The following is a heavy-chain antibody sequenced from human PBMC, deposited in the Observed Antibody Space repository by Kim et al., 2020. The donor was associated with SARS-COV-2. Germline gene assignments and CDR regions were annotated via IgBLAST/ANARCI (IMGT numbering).Heavy chain of an antibody. J-gene: IGHJ4*02. CDR3: ARGSGRCSDLLDY. D-gene: IGHD3-10*01. V-gene: IGHV3-30*04. CDR2: ISYDGSNK. CDR1: GFTFSSYS. Sequence: GGSLRLSCATSGFTFSSYSMHWVRQAPGKGLEWVSVISYDGSNKYYADSVKGRFTISRDNSKNTLYLQMNSLRAEDTAVYYCARGSGRCSDLLDYWGQGT.